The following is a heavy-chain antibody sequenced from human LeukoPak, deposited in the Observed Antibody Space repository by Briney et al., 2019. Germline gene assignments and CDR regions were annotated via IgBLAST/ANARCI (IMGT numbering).Heavy chain of an antibody. CDR1: GFTFSSYA. J-gene: IGHJ6*02. CDR2: ISSSGSTI. D-gene: IGHD2-2*01. CDR3: ARGLSCSSTSCYGLTRSAYYYGMDV. Sequence: GGSLRLSCAASGFTFSSYAMSWVRQAPGKGLEWVSYISSSGSTIYYADSVKGRFTISRDNAKNSLYLQMNSLRAEDTAVYYCARGLSCSSTSCYGLTRSAYYYGMDVWGQGTTVTVSS. V-gene: IGHV3-48*04.